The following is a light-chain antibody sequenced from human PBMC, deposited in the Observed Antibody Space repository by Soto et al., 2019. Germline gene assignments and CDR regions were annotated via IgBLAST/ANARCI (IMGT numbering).Light chain of an antibody. J-gene: IGLJ1*01. V-gene: IGLV2-14*01. CDR1: GSDVGGYDY. CDR3: CSYAGSYTLYV. Sequence: QSALTQPASVSGSPGQSITISCTGTGSDVGGYDYVSWYQHHPGKAPKVMIYEVTNRPSGVSNRFSGSKSGNTASLTISGLLAEDEADYYCCSYAGSYTLYVFGTGTKVTVL. CDR2: EVT.